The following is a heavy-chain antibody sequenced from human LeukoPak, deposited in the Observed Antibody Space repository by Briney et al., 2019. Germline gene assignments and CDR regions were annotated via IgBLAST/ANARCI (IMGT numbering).Heavy chain of an antibody. CDR1: GYTFTGYY. J-gene: IGHJ4*02. Sequence: APVKVSCKASGYTFTGYYMHWVRQAPGQGLEWMGWINPNSGGTNYAQKFQGRVTMTRDTSISTAYMELSRLRSDDTAVYYCARATPGDYGLFFDYWGQGTLVTVSS. D-gene: IGHD4-17*01. CDR2: INPNSGGT. V-gene: IGHV1-2*02. CDR3: ARATPGDYGLFFDY.